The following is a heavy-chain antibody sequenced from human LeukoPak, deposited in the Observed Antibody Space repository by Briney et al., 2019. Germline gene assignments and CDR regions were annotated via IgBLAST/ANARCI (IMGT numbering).Heavy chain of an antibody. J-gene: IGHJ5*02. Sequence: ASVKVSCKASGYTFTGYYMHWVRQAPGQGLEWMGWINPNTGGTNYAQEFQGRVTMTRDTSISTAYMELSRLRSDDTAVYYCARADYYGSGSYYIGNWFDPWGQGTLVTVSS. CDR3: ARADYYGSGSYYIGNWFDP. V-gene: IGHV1-2*02. CDR2: INPNTGGT. D-gene: IGHD3-10*01. CDR1: GYTFTGYY.